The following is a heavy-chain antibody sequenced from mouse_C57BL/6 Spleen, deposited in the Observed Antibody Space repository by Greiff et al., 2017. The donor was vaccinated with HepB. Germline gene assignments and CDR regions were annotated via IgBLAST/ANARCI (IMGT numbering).Heavy chain of an antibody. CDR2: IWSDGST. CDR3: ARTGDGYPYAMDY. Sequence: VQLQQSGPGLVQPSQSLSITCTVSGFSLTSYGVHWVRQSPGKGLEWLGVIWSDGSTDYNAAFISRLSISKDNSKSQVFFKMNSLQADDTAIYYCARTGDGYPYAMDYWGQGTSVTVSS. D-gene: IGHD2-3*01. V-gene: IGHV2-2*01. J-gene: IGHJ4*01. CDR1: GFSLTSYG.